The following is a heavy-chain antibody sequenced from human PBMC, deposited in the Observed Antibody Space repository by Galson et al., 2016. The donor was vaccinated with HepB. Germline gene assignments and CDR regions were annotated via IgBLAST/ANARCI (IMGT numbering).Heavy chain of an antibody. J-gene: IGHJ4*02. D-gene: IGHD6-25*01. Sequence: SLRLSCAASGFIVSSTYMSWVRQAPGKGLESVSVIFSGGTTFYADSVMGRFTISRDNSRNPLFLQMSSLRVEDTAVYYCARDSGYNEHGGFDNWGQGTLVTVSS. CDR3: ARDSGYNEHGGFDN. V-gene: IGHV3-66*02. CDR1: GFIVSSTY. CDR2: IFSGGTT.